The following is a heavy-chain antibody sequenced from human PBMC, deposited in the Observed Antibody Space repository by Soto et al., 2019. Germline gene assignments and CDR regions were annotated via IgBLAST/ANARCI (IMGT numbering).Heavy chain of an antibody. CDR1: GYSFTDYH. Sequence: ASVKVSCKASGYSFTDYHIHWVRQAPGQGLEWLGRINPKSGGTSTAQKFQGWVTMTTDTSISTASMELTRLTSDDTAIYYCARHGVPAAILRYYYYYGMDVWGQGTTVTVSS. CDR3: ARHGVPAAILRYYYYYGMDV. D-gene: IGHD2-2*02. J-gene: IGHJ6*02. V-gene: IGHV1-2*04. CDR2: INPKSGGT.